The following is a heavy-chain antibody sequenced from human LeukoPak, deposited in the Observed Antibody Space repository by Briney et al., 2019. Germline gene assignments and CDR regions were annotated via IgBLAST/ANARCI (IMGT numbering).Heavy chain of an antibody. D-gene: IGHD2-2*01. Sequence: SETLSLTCTVSGDSISSYYWSWIRQPPGKGLEWIGYIYYSGSTNYNPSLKSRVTISVATSKNQFSLKLSSVTAADTAVYYCARAPSDIVVVPAAPPRYYYYGMDVWGKGTTVTVSS. J-gene: IGHJ6*04. V-gene: IGHV4-59*01. CDR2: IYYSGST. CDR1: GDSISSYY. CDR3: ARAPSDIVVVPAAPPRYYYYGMDV.